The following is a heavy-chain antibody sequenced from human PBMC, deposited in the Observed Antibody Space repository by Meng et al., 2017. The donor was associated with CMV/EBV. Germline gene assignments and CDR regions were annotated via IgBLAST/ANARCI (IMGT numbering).Heavy chain of an antibody. CDR2: IYTSGST. CDR3: VRGLITMVRGVPFDY. Sequence: HLQESGPGLVKPSQTLSLTCTVSGGSISSGSYYWSWIRQPAGKGLEWIGRIYTSGSTNYNPSLKSRVTISVDTSKNQFSLKLSSVTAADTAVYYCVRGLITMVRGVPFDYWGQGTLVTVSS. D-gene: IGHD3-10*01. CDR1: GGSISSGSYY. V-gene: IGHV4-61*02. J-gene: IGHJ4*02.